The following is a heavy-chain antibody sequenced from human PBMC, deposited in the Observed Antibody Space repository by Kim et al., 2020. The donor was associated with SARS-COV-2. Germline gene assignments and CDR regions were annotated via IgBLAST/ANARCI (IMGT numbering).Heavy chain of an antibody. CDR1: GGSFSGYY. Sequence: SETLSLTCAVYGGSFSGYYWSWIRQPPGKGLEWIGEINHSGSTNYNPSLKSRVTISVDTSKNQFSLKLSSVTAADTAVYYCARGLYDSSGFSKDPGHYFDYWGQGTLVTVSS. J-gene: IGHJ4*02. CDR3: ARGLYDSSGFSKDPGHYFDY. V-gene: IGHV4-34*01. CDR2: INHSGST. D-gene: IGHD3-22*01.